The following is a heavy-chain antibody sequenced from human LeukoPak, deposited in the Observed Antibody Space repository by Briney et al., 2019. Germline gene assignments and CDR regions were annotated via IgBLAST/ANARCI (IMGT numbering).Heavy chain of an antibody. V-gene: IGHV4-59*08. Sequence: PSETLSLTCTVSGGSISPYYWSWIRQPPGEGLEWIGYVFYTGSTNYNPSLKSRVAMSLDTSKSQFSLKLSSVTAADTAVYYCARYDDATGYFNSRFDNWGQGTLVTVSS. J-gene: IGHJ4*02. CDR2: VFYTGST. D-gene: IGHD3-22*01. CDR1: GGSISPYY. CDR3: ARYDDATGYFNSRFDN.